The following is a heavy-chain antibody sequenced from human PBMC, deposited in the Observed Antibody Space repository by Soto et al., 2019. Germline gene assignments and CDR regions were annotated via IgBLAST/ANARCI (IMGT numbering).Heavy chain of an antibody. D-gene: IGHD2-15*01. CDR1: GGTFSSYA. J-gene: IGHJ3*02. CDR3: AAQGKDIVVVVAVKPDAFDI. CDR2: IIPIFGTA. Sequence: SVKVSCKASGGTFSSYAISWVRQAPGQGLEWMGGIIPIFGTANYAQKFQGRVTITADESTSTAYMELSSLRSEDTAVYYCAAQGKDIVVVVAVKPDAFDIWGQGTMVTVSS. V-gene: IGHV1-69*13.